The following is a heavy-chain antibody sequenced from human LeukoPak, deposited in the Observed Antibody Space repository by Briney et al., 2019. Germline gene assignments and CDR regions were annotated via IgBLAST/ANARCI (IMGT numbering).Heavy chain of an antibody. V-gene: IGHV3-21*01. J-gene: IGHJ4*02. CDR1: GFTFTSYT. CDR3: ARLPAYCSSTSCYYDY. D-gene: IGHD2-2*01. Sequence: PGGSLRLSCAASGFTFTSYTMTWVRQAPGKGLEWVSSITNNGVYTYYTDSVKGRFTISRDNAKNSLFLQMNSLRAEDTAVYYCARLPAYCSSTSCYYDYWGQGTLVTVSS. CDR2: ITNNGVYT.